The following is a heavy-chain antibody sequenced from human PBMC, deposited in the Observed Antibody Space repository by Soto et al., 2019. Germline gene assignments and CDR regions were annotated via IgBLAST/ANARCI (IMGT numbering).Heavy chain of an antibody. Sequence: SETLSLTCDVSGDTISTGGYTWAWIRQPPGKALEWIGHTYHSGNPYYNPSLKSRVIISVDRSKNQFSLKVRSVTAADTALYFCASSSFLRSGDLFHGLDVWGQGTTVTVSS. CDR2: TYHSGNP. D-gene: IGHD3-10*01. J-gene: IGHJ6*02. V-gene: IGHV4-30-2*01. CDR3: ASSSFLRSGDLFHGLDV. CDR1: GDTISTGGYT.